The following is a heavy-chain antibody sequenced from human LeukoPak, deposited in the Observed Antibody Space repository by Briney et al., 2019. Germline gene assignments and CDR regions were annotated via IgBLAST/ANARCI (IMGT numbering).Heavy chain of an antibody. CDR3: AREGWQVPDWFDP. J-gene: IGHJ5*02. Sequence: GGSRRLSCAASGFTFRISAMTWVRQAPGKGLEWVSSISASGDSTYYAGSVKGRFTISRDNSKNTLYLQMSGLRAEDSAVYHCAREGWQVPDWFDPWGQGTLVTVSS. CDR1: GFTFRISA. D-gene: IGHD6-19*01. CDR2: ISASGDST. V-gene: IGHV3-23*01.